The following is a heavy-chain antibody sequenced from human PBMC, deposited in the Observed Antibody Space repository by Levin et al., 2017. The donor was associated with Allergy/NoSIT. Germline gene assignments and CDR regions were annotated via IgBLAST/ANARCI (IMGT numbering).Heavy chain of an antibody. CDR2: ISSNGGST. CDR1: GFTFSSYA. D-gene: IGHD3-10*01. V-gene: IGHV3-64*01. Sequence: GGSLRLSCAASGFTFSSYAMHWVRQAPGKGLEYVSAISSNGGSTYYANSVKGRFTISRDNSKNTLYLQMGSLRAEDMAVYYCARELPHYYGSGSPFDYWGQGTLVTVSS. J-gene: IGHJ4*02. CDR3: ARELPHYYGSGSPFDY.